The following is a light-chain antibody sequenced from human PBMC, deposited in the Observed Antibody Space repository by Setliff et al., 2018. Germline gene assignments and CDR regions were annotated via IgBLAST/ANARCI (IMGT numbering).Light chain of an antibody. CDR1: SSDVGGYNY. J-gene: IGLJ2*01. CDR2: DVS. CDR3: SSYTSSSYVL. V-gene: IGLV2-14*03. Sequence: QSALAQPASVSGSPGQSITISCTGTSSDVGGYNYVSWYQQHPGNAPKLMIYDVSNRPSGVSNRFSGSKSGNTASLTISGLQAEDEADYCCSSYTSSSYVLFGGGTK.